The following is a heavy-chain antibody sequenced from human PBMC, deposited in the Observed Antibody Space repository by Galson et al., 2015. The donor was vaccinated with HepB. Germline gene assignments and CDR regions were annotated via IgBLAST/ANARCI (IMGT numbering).Heavy chain of an antibody. CDR1: GFTFSSYG. Sequence: SLRLSCAASGFTFSSYGMHWVRQAPGKGLEWVAVISYDGSNKYYADSVKGRFTISRDNSKNTLYLQMNSLRAEDTAVYYCAKDARDGYNYELGYFDLWGRGTLVTVSS. CDR3: AKDARDGYNYELGYFDL. D-gene: IGHD5-24*01. CDR2: ISYDGSNK. J-gene: IGHJ2*01. V-gene: IGHV3-30*18.